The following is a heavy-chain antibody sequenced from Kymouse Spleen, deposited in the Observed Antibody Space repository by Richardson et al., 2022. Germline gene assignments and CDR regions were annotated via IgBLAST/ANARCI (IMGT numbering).Heavy chain of an antibody. CDR2: IYYSGST. CDR1: GGSISSSSYY. V-gene: IGHV4-39*01. Sequence: QLQLQESGPGLVKPSETLSLTCTVSGGSISSSSYYWGWIRQPPGKGLEWIGSIYYSGSTYYNPSLKSRVTISVDTSKNQFSLKLSSVTAADTAVYYCARMVRGVMGIFFDYWGQGTLVTVSS. CDR3: ARMVRGVMGIFFDY. D-gene: IGHD3-10*01. J-gene: IGHJ4*02.